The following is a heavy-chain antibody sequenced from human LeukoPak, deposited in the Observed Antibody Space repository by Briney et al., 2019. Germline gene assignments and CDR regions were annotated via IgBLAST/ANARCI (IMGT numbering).Heavy chain of an antibody. D-gene: IGHD5-18*01. CDR2: IYYSGST. V-gene: IGHV4-59*01. Sequence: SETLSLTCTVSGGSISSYYWSRIRQPPGKGLEWIGYIYYSGSTNYNPSLKSRVTISVDTSKNQFSLKLSSVTAADTAVYYCARDRRVDTAMVTGYYYGMDVWGQGTTVTVSS. CDR1: GGSISSYY. CDR3: ARDRRVDTAMVTGYYYGMDV. J-gene: IGHJ6*02.